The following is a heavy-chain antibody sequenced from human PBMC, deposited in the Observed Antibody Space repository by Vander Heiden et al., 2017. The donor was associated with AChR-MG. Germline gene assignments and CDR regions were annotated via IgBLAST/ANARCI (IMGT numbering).Heavy chain of an antibody. Sequence: TLSLTCTVSGGSLTSSTYFWTWIRQPPGKGLEWIGCFYSSGNNKYNPSLKSRATISVDTSKNQFSLRLTSVSAADTAVYYCARDEGYGSGSYRFHFWGQGTLVTVSS. CDR1: GGSLTSSTYF. CDR3: ARDEGYGSGSYRFHF. D-gene: IGHD3-10*01. J-gene: IGHJ4*02. V-gene: IGHV4-61*01. CDR2: FYSSGNN.